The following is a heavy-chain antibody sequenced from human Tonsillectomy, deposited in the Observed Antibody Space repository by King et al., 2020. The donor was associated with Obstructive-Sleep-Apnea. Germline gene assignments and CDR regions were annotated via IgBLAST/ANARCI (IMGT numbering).Heavy chain of an antibody. CDR3: AKDILTGNYYFDY. CDR2: ISGSGGST. D-gene: IGHD3-9*01. V-gene: IGHV3-23*01. Sequence: ESGGGLVQPGGSLRLSCAASGFTFSSMSWVRQAPGKGLEWVSGISGSGGSTYYADSVKGRFTISRDNSKNTLYLQMNSLRVEDTAVYYCAKDILTGNYYFDYWGQGTLVTVSS. CDR1: GFTFSS. J-gene: IGHJ4*02.